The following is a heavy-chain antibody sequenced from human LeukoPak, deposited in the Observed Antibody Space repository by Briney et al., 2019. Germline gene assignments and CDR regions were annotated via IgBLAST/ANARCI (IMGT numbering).Heavy chain of an antibody. D-gene: IGHD2-15*01. CDR1: GFTFSSYG. Sequence: TGGSLRLSCAASGFTFSSYGMHWVRQAPGKGLEWVAAIWYDGSKMYYADSVKGRFTISRDNSKNTLYLQMNSLRDEDTAVYYCARVGYCSGGSCYGADHWGQGTLVTVSS. CDR3: ARVGYCSGGSCYGADH. V-gene: IGHV3-33*08. CDR2: IWYDGSKM. J-gene: IGHJ4*02.